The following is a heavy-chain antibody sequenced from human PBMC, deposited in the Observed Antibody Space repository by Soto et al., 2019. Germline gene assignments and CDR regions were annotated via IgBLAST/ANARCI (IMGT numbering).Heavy chain of an antibody. D-gene: IGHD3-3*01. Sequence: PGGSLRLSCAASGFTFSSYAMSWVRQAPGKGLEWVAVISYDGSNKYYADSVKGRFTISRDNSKNTLYLQMNSLRAEDTAVYYCAKDLYDFWSGYYSDYYYYGMDVWGQGTTVTVSS. V-gene: IGHV3-30*18. CDR1: GFTFSSYA. CDR3: AKDLYDFWSGYYSDYYYYGMDV. J-gene: IGHJ6*02. CDR2: ISYDGSNK.